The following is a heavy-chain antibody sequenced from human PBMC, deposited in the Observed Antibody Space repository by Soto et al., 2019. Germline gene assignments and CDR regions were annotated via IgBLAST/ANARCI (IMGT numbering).Heavy chain of an antibody. Sequence: GESLKISCKGSGYSFTSYWIGWVRQMPGKGLEWMGIIYPGDSDTRYSPSFQGQVTISADKSISTAYLQWSSLKASDTAMYYCARGSSSWISYYYYYGMDVWGQGTTVTVS. CDR2: IYPGDSDT. D-gene: IGHD6-13*01. V-gene: IGHV5-51*01. CDR3: ARGSSSWISYYYYYGMDV. J-gene: IGHJ6*02. CDR1: GYSFTSYW.